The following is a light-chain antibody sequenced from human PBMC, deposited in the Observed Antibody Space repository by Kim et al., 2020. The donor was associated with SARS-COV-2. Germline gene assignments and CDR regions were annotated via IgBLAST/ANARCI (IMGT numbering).Light chain of an antibody. CDR2: GAS. CDR1: QSVSSTY. J-gene: IGKJ1*01. Sequence: SPGESVTLSCRASQSVSSTYFAWFQQKPGQTPRLLIFGASSRPTGIPHRFSGSGSGTDFTLTINRLEPEDFAVYYCQQYGSPPWTFGQGTKVDIK. CDR3: QQYGSPPWT. V-gene: IGKV3-20*01.